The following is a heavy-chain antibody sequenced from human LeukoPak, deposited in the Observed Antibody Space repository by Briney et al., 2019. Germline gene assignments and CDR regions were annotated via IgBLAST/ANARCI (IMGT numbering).Heavy chain of an antibody. CDR1: GFTFSSYG. Sequence: PGRSLRLSCAASGFTFSSYGMHWVRQAPGKGLEWVAVICYDGSNKYYADSVKGRFTISRDNPKNTLYLQMNSLRVEDTAVYYCAKDRSTYYYDSSGFYPDAFDIWGQGTMVTVSS. D-gene: IGHD3-22*01. CDR2: ICYDGSNK. J-gene: IGHJ3*02. V-gene: IGHV3-33*06. CDR3: AKDRSTYYYDSSGFYPDAFDI.